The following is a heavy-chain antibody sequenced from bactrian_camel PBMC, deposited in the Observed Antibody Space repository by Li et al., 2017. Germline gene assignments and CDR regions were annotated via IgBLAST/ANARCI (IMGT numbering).Heavy chain of an antibody. D-gene: IGHD1*01. V-gene: IGHV3S1*01. Sequence: HVQLVESGGGSVQAGGSLTLSCRYSGYNVNSDCLAWFRQAPGKEREGVAAIYTGGGSTYYADSVKGRFTISQDNAKNTVYLHMNSLTPEDTGMYYCAAAWSCFQGSLDSGQFGYWGQGTQVTV. CDR3: AAAWSCFQGSLDSGQFGY. CDR1: GYNVNSDC. J-gene: IGHJ6*01. CDR2: IYTGGGST.